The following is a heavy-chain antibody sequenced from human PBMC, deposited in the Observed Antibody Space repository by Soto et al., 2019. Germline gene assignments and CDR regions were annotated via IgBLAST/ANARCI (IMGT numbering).Heavy chain of an antibody. CDR2: ISYDGSNK. Sequence: GGSLRLSCAASGFTFSSYAMHWVRQAPGKGLEWVAVISYDGSNKYYADSVKGRFTISRDNSKNTLYLQMNSLRAEDTAVYYCARGVLAARHYYYGMDVWGQGTTVTVSS. J-gene: IGHJ6*02. D-gene: IGHD6-6*01. CDR1: GFTFSSYA. CDR3: ARGVLAARHYYYGMDV. V-gene: IGHV3-30-3*01.